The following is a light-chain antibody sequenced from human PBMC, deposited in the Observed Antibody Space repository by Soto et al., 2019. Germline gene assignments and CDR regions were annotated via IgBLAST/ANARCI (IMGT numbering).Light chain of an antibody. CDR2: KAS. J-gene: IGKJ1*01. CDR3: QHFNSYPWT. CDR1: QSISSW. V-gene: IGKV1-5*03. Sequence: DIQVTQCPSTLSASVGDRVTITCRASQSISSWLAWYQQKPGKAPKLLINKASSLESGVPSRFSGSGSGTEFTLTISSLQPDDFATYYCQHFNSYPWTFGQGTKVDI.